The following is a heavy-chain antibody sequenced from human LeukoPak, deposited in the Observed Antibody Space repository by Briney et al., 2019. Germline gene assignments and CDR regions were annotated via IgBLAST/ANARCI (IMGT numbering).Heavy chain of an antibody. J-gene: IGHJ5*02. CDR1: GYTLTELS. CDR3: ATGCYSSILRFGNWFDP. Sequence: ASVKVSCKVSGYTLTELSMHWVRQAPGKGLEWMGGFDPEDGETIYAQKFQGRVTMTEDTSTDTAYMELSSLRSEDTAVYYCATGCYSSILRFGNWFDPWGQGTLVTVSS. D-gene: IGHD6-13*01. V-gene: IGHV1-24*01. CDR2: FDPEDGET.